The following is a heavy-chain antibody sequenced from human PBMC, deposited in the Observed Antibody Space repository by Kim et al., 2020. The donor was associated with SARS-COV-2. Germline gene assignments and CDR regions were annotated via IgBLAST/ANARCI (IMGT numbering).Heavy chain of an antibody. Sequence: GGSLRLSCAASGFTFDNYAMHWVRQVPGKGLQWVSRISGDDGKTFYADSVTGRFTISRDNSKNSLFLQMNSQRAEDTALYYCANDLMDYYGMAVWGQGTTVTVSS. CDR2: ISGDDGKT. CDR1: GFTFDNYA. J-gene: IGHJ6*02. CDR3: ANDLMDYYGMAV. V-gene: IGHV3-43*02.